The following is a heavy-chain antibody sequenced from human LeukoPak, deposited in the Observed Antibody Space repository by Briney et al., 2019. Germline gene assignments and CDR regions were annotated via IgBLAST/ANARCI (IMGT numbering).Heavy chain of an antibody. CDR2: IYNSGNN. CDR1: GGSISSDY. CDR3: ATRGY. Sequence: PSVTLSLTCTVSGGSISSDYWQWIRQPPGKGLEWVGYIYNSGNNHYNSSLKSRVTISIDTSKNQFSLKLASVTAADTAVYYCATRGYWGQGTLVAVSS. D-gene: IGHD3-10*01. J-gene: IGHJ4*02. V-gene: IGHV4-59*03.